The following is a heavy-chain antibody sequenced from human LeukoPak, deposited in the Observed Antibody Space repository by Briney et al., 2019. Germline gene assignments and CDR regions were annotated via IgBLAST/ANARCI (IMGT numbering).Heavy chain of an antibody. CDR1: GFTFSSYG. J-gene: IGHJ4*02. Sequence: GGSLRLSCAASGFTFSSYGIHWVRQAPGKGLEWVAFIRYDGSNKYYADSVKGRFTISRDNSKNTLFLQMNSLRAEDTAVYYCARHFLVNSGSYWGFDYWGQGTLVTVSS. D-gene: IGHD1-26*01. CDR3: ARHFLVNSGSYWGFDY. V-gene: IGHV3-30*02. CDR2: IRYDGSNK.